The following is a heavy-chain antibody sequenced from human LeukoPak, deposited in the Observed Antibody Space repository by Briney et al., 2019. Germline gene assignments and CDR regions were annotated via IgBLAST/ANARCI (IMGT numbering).Heavy chain of an antibody. CDR1: GGSISSGSYY. D-gene: IGHD3-9*01. Sequence: SETLSLTCTVSGGSISSGSYYWSWIRQPAGKGLEWIGRIYTSGSTNYNPSLKSRVTISVDTSKNQFSLKLSSVTAADTALYYCARHSILTGYDDAFDIWGQGTMVTVSS. CDR2: IYTSGST. CDR3: ARHSILTGYDDAFDI. V-gene: IGHV4-61*02. J-gene: IGHJ3*02.